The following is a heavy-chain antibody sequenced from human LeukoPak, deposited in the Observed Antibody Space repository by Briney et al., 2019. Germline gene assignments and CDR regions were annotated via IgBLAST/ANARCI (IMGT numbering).Heavy chain of an antibody. Sequence: GGSLRLSCAASGFTFSSYAMHWVRQAPGKGLEWVAVISYDGSNKYYADSVKGRFTISRDNSKNTLYLQMNSLRAEGTAVYYCARDPPPWFGELLRHDYYYYYGMDVWGQGTTVTVSS. V-gene: IGHV3-30*01. D-gene: IGHD3-10*01. CDR1: GFTFSSYA. CDR2: ISYDGSNK. CDR3: ARDPPPWFGELLRHDYYYYYGMDV. J-gene: IGHJ6*02.